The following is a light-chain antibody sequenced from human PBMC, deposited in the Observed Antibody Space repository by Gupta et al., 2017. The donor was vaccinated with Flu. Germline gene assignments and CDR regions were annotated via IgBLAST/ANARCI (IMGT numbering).Light chain of an antibody. Sequence: DIQMTQSPSSLSASVGDRVTITCRASQSISSYLNWYQQKPGKAPKLLIYAASSLQSGVPSRFSRSGSGTDFTLTISSLQPEDFATYYCQQSDSTPALTFGGGTKVEIK. J-gene: IGKJ4*01. V-gene: IGKV1-39*01. CDR1: QSISSY. CDR2: AAS. CDR3: QQSDSTPALT.